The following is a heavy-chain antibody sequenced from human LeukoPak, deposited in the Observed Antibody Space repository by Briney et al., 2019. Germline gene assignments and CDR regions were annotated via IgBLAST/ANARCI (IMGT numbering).Heavy chain of an antibody. V-gene: IGHV4-61*02. D-gene: IGHD3-3*01. CDR3: ARDFWSGSYHFDY. J-gene: IGHJ4*02. CDR1: GVSISSGSYY. Sequence: SETLSLTCTVSGVSISSGSYYWSWIRQPAGKGLEWIGRIYTSGTTNYNPSLKSRVTISVDTSKNQFSLKLSSVTAADTAVYYCARDFWSGSYHFDYWGQGTLVTVSS. CDR2: IYTSGTT.